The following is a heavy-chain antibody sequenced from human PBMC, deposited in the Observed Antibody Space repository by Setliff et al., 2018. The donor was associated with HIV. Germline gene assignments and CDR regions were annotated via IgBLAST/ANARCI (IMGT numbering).Heavy chain of an antibody. Sequence: SETLSLTCAVSGGSIGIHYWSWIRQPPGKGLEWIGTVYHTGSTIYNPSLLSRVIMSVDMSRNQFSLNVNSLTAADTAVYFCARWGDGYNSYDFWGQGTLVTVSS. V-gene: IGHV4-59*11. J-gene: IGHJ4*02. CDR1: GGSIGIHY. CDR3: ARWGDGYNSYDF. D-gene: IGHD5-12*01. CDR2: VYHTGST.